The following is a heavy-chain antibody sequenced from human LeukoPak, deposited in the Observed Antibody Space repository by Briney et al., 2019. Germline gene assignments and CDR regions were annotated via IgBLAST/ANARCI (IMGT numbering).Heavy chain of an antibody. J-gene: IGHJ5*02. CDR3: ARRVGWNWFDP. Sequence: SETLSLTCTVSGGSISSSSYYWGWIRQPPGKGLEWIGSIYYSGSTYYNPSLKSRVTISVDTSKNQFSLKLSSVTAADTAVYCCARRVGWNWFDPWGQGTLVTVSS. CDR1: GGSISSSSYY. CDR2: IYYSGST. V-gene: IGHV4-39*01. D-gene: IGHD1-26*01.